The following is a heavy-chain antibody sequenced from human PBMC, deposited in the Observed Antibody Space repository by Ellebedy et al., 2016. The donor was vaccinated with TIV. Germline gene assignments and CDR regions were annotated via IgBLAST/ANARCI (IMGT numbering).Heavy chain of an antibody. J-gene: IGHJ4*02. CDR1: GGSISSGGSY. D-gene: IGHD3-3*01. V-gene: IGHV4-31*03. CDR3: ARARGDRFLARPRNDY. Sequence: SETLSLTXTVSGGSISSGGSYWSWIRQHPGKGLEWIGYIYYSGSTYYNPSLKSRVTISVDTSKNQFSLKLSSVTAADTAVYYCARARGDRFLARPRNDYWGQGTLVTVSS. CDR2: IYYSGST.